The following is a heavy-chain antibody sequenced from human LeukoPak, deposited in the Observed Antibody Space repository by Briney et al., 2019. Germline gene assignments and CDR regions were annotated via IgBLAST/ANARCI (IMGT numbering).Heavy chain of an antibody. V-gene: IGHV3-33*06. J-gene: IGHJ4*02. CDR3: AKDLVLRRGYSYGYFDY. CDR2: IWYDGSNK. CDR1: GFTFSSYG. D-gene: IGHD5-18*01. Sequence: GVSLRLSCAAAGFTFSSYGMHWVRQAPGKGLEWVAVIWYDGSNKYYADSVKGRFTISRDNSKNTLYLQMNSLRAEDTAVYYCAKDLVLRRGYSYGYFDYWGQGTLVTVSS.